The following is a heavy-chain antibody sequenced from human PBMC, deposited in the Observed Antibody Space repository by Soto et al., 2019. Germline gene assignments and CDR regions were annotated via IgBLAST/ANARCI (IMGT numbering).Heavy chain of an antibody. J-gene: IGHJ4*02. CDR2: ISYDGSNK. D-gene: IGHD2-2*01. V-gene: IGHV3-30-3*01. Sequence: GGSPRLSCAASGFTFSNYAMNWVRQAPGKGLERVALISYDGSNKYYADSVKGRFTISRDSSKNTLYLQMNSLRAADTAVYYCGRCTSTSCHLGSDYWGQGTLVTVSS. CDR3: GRCTSTSCHLGSDY. CDR1: GFTFSNYA.